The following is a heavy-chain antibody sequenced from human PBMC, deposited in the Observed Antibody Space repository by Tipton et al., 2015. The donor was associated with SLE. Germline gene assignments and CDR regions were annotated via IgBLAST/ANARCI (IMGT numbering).Heavy chain of an antibody. V-gene: IGHV1-46*01. Sequence: QVQLVQSGPEVKKPGSSVKVSCKASGGTFSSYAISWVRQAPGQGLEWMGIINPSGGSTSYAQKFQGRVTMTRDTSTSTVYMELSSLRSEDTAVYYCARDGIDGMDVWGQGTTVTVSS. CDR3: ARDGIDGMDV. J-gene: IGHJ6*02. CDR1: GGTFSSYA. CDR2: INPSGGST. D-gene: IGHD1-26*01.